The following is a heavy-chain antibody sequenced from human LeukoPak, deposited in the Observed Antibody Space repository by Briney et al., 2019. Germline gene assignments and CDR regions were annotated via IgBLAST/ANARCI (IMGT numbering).Heavy chain of an antibody. CDR2: ISSSSSYI. J-gene: IGHJ4*02. CDR3: ARDLLGFLLDSSSPDY. V-gene: IGHV3-21*04. Sequence: GGSLRLSCAASGFTFSSYSMNWVRQAPGKGLEWVSSISSSSSYIYYADSVKGRFTISRDNAKNSLYLQMNSLRAEDTAVYYCARDLLGFLLDSSSPDYWGQGTLVTASS. D-gene: IGHD6-6*01. CDR1: GFTFSSYS.